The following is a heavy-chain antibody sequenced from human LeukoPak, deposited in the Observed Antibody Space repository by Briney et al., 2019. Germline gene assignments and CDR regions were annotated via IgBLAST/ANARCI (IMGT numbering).Heavy chain of an antibody. Sequence: PGGSLRLSCAASGFTFRTYWMHWVRQAPGKGLVWGPRLNTDGSSTNYADSVKGRFTISRDNAKNTLYLQMNSLRAEDTAVYYCARDKGYSVDYWGQGTLVTVSS. CDR2: LNTDGSST. D-gene: IGHD5-18*01. V-gene: IGHV3-74*01. CDR1: GFTFRTYW. CDR3: ARDKGYSVDY. J-gene: IGHJ4*02.